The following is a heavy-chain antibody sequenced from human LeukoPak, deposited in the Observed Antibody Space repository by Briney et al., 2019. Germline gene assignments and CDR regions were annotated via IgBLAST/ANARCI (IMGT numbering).Heavy chain of an antibody. CDR1: GGSFSGYY. Sequence: SETLSLTCAVYGGSFSGYYWSWIRQPAGKGLEWIGRIYTSGSTNYNPSLKSRDTISVDTSKNQFSLKLSSVTAADTAVYYCAGNEDTAMVLHPTDYFDYWGQGTLVTVSS. CDR2: IYTSGST. J-gene: IGHJ4*02. V-gene: IGHV4-59*10. CDR3: AGNEDTAMVLHPTDYFDY. D-gene: IGHD5-18*01.